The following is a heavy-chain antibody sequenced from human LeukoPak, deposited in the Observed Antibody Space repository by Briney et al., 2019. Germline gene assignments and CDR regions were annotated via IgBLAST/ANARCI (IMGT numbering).Heavy chain of an antibody. D-gene: IGHD2-21*02. CDR2: IYYSGST. Sequence: SETLSLTCTVSGGSISSSSYYWGWIRQPPGKGLEWIGSIYYSGSTYYNPSLKSRVTISVDTSKNQFSLKLSSVTAADTAVYYCARHRCGGDCLRAYYFDYWGQGALVTVSS. CDR3: ARHRCGGDCLRAYYFDY. V-gene: IGHV4-39*01. CDR1: GGSISSSSYY. J-gene: IGHJ4*02.